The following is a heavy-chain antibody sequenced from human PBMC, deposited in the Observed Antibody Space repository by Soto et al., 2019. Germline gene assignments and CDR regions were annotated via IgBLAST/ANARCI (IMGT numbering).Heavy chain of an antibody. V-gene: IGHV1-18*01. CDR2: ISAYVGKT. CDR1: TDTLTNYG. Sequence: QVQLVQSGPEVKRPGASVKLSCKTSTDTLTNYGISWVRQAPGQGLEWMGWISAYVGKTDYPQKFQGRVTMTTDTSTNTAYMELRTLISDDTAVYFCATTGRLVEWISTFEYWGQGTLVTVSS. CDR3: ATTGRLVEWISTFEY. J-gene: IGHJ4*02. D-gene: IGHD3-3*01.